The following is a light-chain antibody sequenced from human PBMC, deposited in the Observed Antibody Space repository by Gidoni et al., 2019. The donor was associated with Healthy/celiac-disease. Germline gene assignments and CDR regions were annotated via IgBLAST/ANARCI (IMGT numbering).Light chain of an antibody. J-gene: IGKJ2*01. CDR3: QQYGSSPYT. Sequence: QSPGTLSLSPGERATLSCRASQCVSSSYLAWYQQKPGQAPRLLIYGASSRATGIPDRFSGSGSGTDFTLTISRLEPEDFAVYYCQQYGSSPYTFGQGTKLEIK. CDR2: GAS. V-gene: IGKV3-20*01. CDR1: QCVSSSY.